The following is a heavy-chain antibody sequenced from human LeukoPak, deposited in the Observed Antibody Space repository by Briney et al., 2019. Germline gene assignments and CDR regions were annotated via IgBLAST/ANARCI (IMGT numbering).Heavy chain of an antibody. J-gene: IGHJ4*02. D-gene: IGHD2-21*01. CDR1: GFTFDDYG. Sequence: PGGSLRLSCAASGFTFDDYGMSWVRQAPGKGLEWVSGINWNGGSTGYADSVKGRFTISRDNAKNSLYLQMNSLRAEDTAVYYCAKDDGKTLFLDYWGQGTLVTVSS. CDR3: AKDDGKTLFLDY. V-gene: IGHV3-20*04. CDR2: INWNGGST.